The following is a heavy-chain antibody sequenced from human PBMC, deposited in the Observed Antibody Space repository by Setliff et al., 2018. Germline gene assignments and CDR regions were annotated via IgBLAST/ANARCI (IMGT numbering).Heavy chain of an antibody. J-gene: IGHJ4*02. D-gene: IGHD3-3*01. CDR3: ATLSKDLNY. V-gene: IGHV3-48*01. CDR1: GFTFSDYS. CDR2: ISSSSSTI. Sequence: GGSLRLSCAASGFTFSDYSMNWVRQAPGKGLEWVSDISSSSSTIYYADSVKGRFTISRDSSKNTVYLQMNSLTAEDTAMYYCATLSKDLNYWGQGTLVTVSS.